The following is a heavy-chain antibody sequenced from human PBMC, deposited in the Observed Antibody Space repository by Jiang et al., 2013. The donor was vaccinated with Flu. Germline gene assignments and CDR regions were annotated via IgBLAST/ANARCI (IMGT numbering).Heavy chain of an antibody. CDR1: GGSFANHG. V-gene: IGHV7-4-1*02. D-gene: IGHD3-10*01. CDR3: ARETYRKVDGVSYYYGLDV. Sequence: VQSGSELKRPGASVMISCKSPGGSFANHGINWVRQAPGQGLQWMGWISSSTKVPTYVPGFHGRFVFSLDTSLTTAFLEINNLQAEDTATYYCARETYRKVDGVSYYYGLDVWGQGTTITVS. J-gene: IGHJ6*02. CDR2: ISSSTKVP.